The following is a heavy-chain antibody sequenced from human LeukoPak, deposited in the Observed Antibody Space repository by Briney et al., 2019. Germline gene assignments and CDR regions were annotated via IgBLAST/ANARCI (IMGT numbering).Heavy chain of an antibody. D-gene: IGHD1-7*01. J-gene: IGHJ4*02. CDR3: ARGPTGTTSD. CDR2: INHSGST. Sequence: SSETLSLTCAVYGGSFSGYYWSWIRQPPGKGLEWIGEINHSGSTNYNPSLKSRVTISVDTSKNQFSLKLSSVTAAGTAVYYCARGPTGTTSDWGQGTLVTVSS. CDR1: GGSFSGYY. V-gene: IGHV4-34*01.